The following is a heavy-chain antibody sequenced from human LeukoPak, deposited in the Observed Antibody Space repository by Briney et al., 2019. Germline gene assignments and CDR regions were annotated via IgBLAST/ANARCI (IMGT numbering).Heavy chain of an antibody. CDR1: GFTFDDYT. CDR2: ISWDGGST. CDR3: AIEYSSLNYFDY. V-gene: IGHV3-43*01. Sequence: GGSLRLSCAASGFTFDDYTMHWVRQAPGKGLEWVSLISWDGGSTYYADSVMGRFTISRDNSKNSLYLQMNSLRTEDTALYYCAIEYSSLNYFDYWGQGTLVTVSS. D-gene: IGHD6-6*01. J-gene: IGHJ4*02.